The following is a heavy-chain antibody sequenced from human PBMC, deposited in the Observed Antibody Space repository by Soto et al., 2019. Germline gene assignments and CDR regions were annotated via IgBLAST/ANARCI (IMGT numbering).Heavy chain of an antibody. CDR3: ARDFQRSRTFDY. J-gene: IGHJ4*02. CDR2: INAGNGNT. Sequence: ASVKVSCKASGYTFTSYAMHCVREAPGKRLEWMGWINAGNGNTKYSQKFQGRVTITRDTSASTAYMELSSLRSEDTAVYYCARDFQRSRTFDYWGQGTLVTVSS. V-gene: IGHV1-3*01. CDR1: GYTFTSYA. D-gene: IGHD1-1*01.